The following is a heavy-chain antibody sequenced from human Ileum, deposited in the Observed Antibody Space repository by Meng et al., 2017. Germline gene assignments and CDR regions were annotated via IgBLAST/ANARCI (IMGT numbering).Heavy chain of an antibody. V-gene: IGHV4-34*01. CDR2: INHRGTY. CDR1: GGSLSGHY. J-gene: IGHJ4*02. D-gene: IGHD2-21*02. Sequence: QFQLQQWGGGLLKSSETLSLTCDVYGGSLSGHYWIWIRQTPGKGLEWIGEINHRGTYNYNPSLKSRVTISVDTSKNRFSLKLTSVTAADTAVYYCARGGNILMETAKPFEYWGQGTLVTVSS. CDR3: ARGGNILMETAKPFEY.